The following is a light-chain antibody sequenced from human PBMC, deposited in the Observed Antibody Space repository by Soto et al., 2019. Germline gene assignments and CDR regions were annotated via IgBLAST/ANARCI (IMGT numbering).Light chain of an antibody. CDR1: QSVDSY. CDR2: DAS. Sequence: EIVLTQSPATLSLSPGERATLSCRASQSVDSYLAWYQQKPGQAPRLLIYDASNRATGIPARFSGSGSGTDFTLTISSLEPEDFAVYYCQQRRNWPLTFGGGTQVEI. V-gene: IGKV3-11*01. CDR3: QQRRNWPLT. J-gene: IGKJ4*01.